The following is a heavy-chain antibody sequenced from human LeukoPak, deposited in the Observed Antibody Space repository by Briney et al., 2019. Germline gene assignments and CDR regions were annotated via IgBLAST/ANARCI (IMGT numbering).Heavy chain of an antibody. CDR1: GFTFSSYA. CDR2: ISYDGSNK. V-gene: IGHV3-30-3*01. CDR3: ARKLELDY. D-gene: IGHD1-1*01. J-gene: IGHJ4*02. Sequence: GGSLRLSCAASGFTFSSYAMHWVRQAPGKGLEWVTLISYDGSNKYYADSVKGRFTISRDNSKNTLYLQMNSLRAEDTAVYYCARKLELDYWGQGTLVTVSS.